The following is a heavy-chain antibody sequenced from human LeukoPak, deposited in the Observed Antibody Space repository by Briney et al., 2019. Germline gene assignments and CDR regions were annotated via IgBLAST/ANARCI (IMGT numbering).Heavy chain of an antibody. J-gene: IGHJ4*02. D-gene: IGHD5-24*01. V-gene: IGHV1-69*04. CDR3: ARGFGIGGTRRDGYNYAY. CDR1: GGTFSSYA. Sequence: SVKVSCKASGGTFSSYAISWVRQAPGQGLEWMGRIIPILGIANYAQKFQGRVTITADKSTSTAYMELSSLRPEDTAVYYCARGFGIGGTRRDGYNYAYWGQGTLVTASS. CDR2: IIPILGIA.